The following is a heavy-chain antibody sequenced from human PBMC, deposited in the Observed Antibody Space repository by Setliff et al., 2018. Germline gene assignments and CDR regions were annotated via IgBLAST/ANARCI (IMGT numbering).Heavy chain of an antibody. D-gene: IGHD2-15*01. CDR1: GFSFSRYE. V-gene: IGHV3-48*03. Sequence: PGGSLRLSCAASGFSFSRYEMIWVRQAPGKGLEWVSKTHIDGITVYSDSVKGRSIIYRDNARNSLHLQMNSLRAEDTAIYFCARRLPYYGMYVWGQGTTVTVSS. CDR3: ARRLPYYGMYV. CDR2: THIDGITV. J-gene: IGHJ6*02.